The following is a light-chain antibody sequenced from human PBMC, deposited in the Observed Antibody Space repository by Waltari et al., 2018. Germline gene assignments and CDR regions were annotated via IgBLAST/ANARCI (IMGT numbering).Light chain of an antibody. V-gene: IGKV3-20*01. J-gene: IGKJ2*01. CDR3: QQYGSSPYT. CDR2: GAS. CDR1: QSVSSSY. Sequence: TLSLSPGERATLSCRASQSVSSSYLAWYQQKPGQAPRLLIYGASSRATGIPDRFSGSGSGTDFTLTISRLEPEDFAVYYCQQYGSSPYTFGQGTKLEI.